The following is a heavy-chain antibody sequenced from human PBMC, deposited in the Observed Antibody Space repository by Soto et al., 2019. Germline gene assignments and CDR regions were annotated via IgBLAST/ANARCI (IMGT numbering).Heavy chain of an antibody. Sequence: GDSLGLACTASGFTFGSYRMRLVRRARGKGLERVAVIWYDGSNKYYADSVKGRFTISRDNSKNTLYLQMNSLRAEDTAVYYCARDLHSELLWFVPDTYYYYGTAVWVQGTTVTVSS. V-gene: IGHV3-33*01. CDR1: GFTFGSYR. CDR3: ARDLHSELLWFVPDTYYYYGTAV. D-gene: IGHD3-10*01. J-gene: IGHJ6*02. CDR2: IWYDGSNK.